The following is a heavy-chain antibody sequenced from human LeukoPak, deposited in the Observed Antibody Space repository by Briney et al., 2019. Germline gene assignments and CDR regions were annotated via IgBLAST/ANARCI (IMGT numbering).Heavy chain of an antibody. V-gene: IGHV3-23*01. CDR1: GFTFSSYA. D-gene: IGHD3-22*01. J-gene: IGHJ4*02. CDR3: ASFHYDSSGYFDY. CDR2: ISGSGGST. Sequence: GGSLRLSCAASGFTFSSYAMSWVRQAPGKGLEWVSAISGSGGSTYYADSVKGRFTISRDNSKNTLYLQMNSLRAEDTAVYYCASFHYDSSGYFDYWGQGTLVTVSS.